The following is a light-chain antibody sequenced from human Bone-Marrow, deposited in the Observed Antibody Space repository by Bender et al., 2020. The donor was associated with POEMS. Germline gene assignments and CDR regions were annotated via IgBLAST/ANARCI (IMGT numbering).Light chain of an antibody. CDR3: QSYDSSLSGSGV. V-gene: IGLV1-51*02. CDR1: SSDIGNNY. CDR2: ENN. J-gene: IGLJ1*01. Sequence: QSVLTPPPSVSAAPGQKVTISCSGSSSDIGNNYVSWYQQLPGTAPKLLIYENNKRPSGIPDRFSGSKSGTSATLGISGLQTGDEADYYCQSYDSSLSGSGVFGTGTKVTVL.